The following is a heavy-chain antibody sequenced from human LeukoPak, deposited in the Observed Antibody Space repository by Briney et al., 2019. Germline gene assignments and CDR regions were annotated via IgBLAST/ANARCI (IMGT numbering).Heavy chain of an antibody. CDR3: ATGLGYRVRVTDPDAFDI. J-gene: IGHJ3*02. D-gene: IGHD5-24*01. Sequence: ASVKVSCKVSGYTLTELSMHWVRQAPGKGLEWMGGFDPEDGETIYAQKFQGRVTMTEDTSTDTAYMELSSLRSEDTAAYYCATGLGYRVRVTDPDAFDIWGQGTMVTVSS. CDR2: FDPEDGET. CDR1: GYTLTELS. V-gene: IGHV1-24*01.